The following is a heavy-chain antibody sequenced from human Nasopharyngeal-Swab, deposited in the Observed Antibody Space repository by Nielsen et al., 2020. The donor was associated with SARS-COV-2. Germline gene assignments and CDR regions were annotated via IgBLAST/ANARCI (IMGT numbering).Heavy chain of an antibody. CDR1: GFRNNW. V-gene: IGHV3-74*01. CDR3: AKDSGAGFCSGGSCFPTNH. CDR2: INSDGTST. D-gene: IGHD2-15*01. J-gene: IGHJ5*02. Sequence: GESLKISCAAPGFRNNWVHWVRQAPGKGLVWVARINSDGTSTAYADSVKGRFTISRDSSKNTLYLQMNSLRAEDTAIYYCAKDSGAGFCSGGSCFPTNHWGQGTLVTVSS.